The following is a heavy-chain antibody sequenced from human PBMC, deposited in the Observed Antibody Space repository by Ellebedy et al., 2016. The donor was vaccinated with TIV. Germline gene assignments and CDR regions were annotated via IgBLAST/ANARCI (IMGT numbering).Heavy chain of an antibody. CDR2: ICHSGST. D-gene: IGHD4-17*01. J-gene: IGHJ1*01. Sequence: MPSETLSLTCAVYGGTFSGYYWSWIRPSPGKGLEWTAEICHSGSTNYNPSLKSRVSISVDTSKSQFSLKLNSVTAADTAGYYCARGISTVTTWGQGTLVTVSS. V-gene: IGHV4-34*01. CDR1: GGTFSGYY. CDR3: ARGISTVTT.